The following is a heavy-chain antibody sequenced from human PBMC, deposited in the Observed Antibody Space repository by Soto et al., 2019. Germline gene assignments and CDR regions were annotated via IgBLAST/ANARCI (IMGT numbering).Heavy chain of an antibody. D-gene: IGHD4-17*01. V-gene: IGHV4-31*03. CDR1: GGSISNDNYD. Sequence: QVQLRESGPGLVKPSQTLSLTCTVSGGSISNDNYDWTWIRQHPGKGLEWIGYSYYSGSTYYDPSLMSRFSISVYTSKNQFSLKLSSVTAADTAVYYCVATTVTTISLDYWGQGTLVTVSS. CDR2: SYYSGST. CDR3: VATTVTTISLDY. J-gene: IGHJ4*02.